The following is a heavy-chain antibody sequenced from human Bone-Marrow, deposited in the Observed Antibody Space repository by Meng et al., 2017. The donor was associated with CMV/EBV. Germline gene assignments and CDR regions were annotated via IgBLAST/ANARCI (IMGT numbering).Heavy chain of an antibody. V-gene: IGHV4-30-4*08. Sequence: SETLSLTCTVSGGSISSGDYYWSWIRQPPGKGLEWIGYIYYSGSTYYNPSLKSRVTISVDTSKNQFSLKLSSVTAADTAVYYCAREKMKYITIFGVVNPSGMDVWGQGTTVTVSS. CDR3: AREKMKYITIFGVVNPSGMDV. CDR1: GGSISSGDYY. J-gene: IGHJ6*02. CDR2: IYYSGST. D-gene: IGHD3-3*01.